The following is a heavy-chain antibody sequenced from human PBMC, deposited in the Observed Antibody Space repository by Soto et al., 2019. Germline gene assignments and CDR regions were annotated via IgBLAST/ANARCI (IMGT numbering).Heavy chain of an antibody. CDR3: ARFIAAAGFFHFDP. CDR2: IYYSGST. D-gene: IGHD6-13*01. Sequence: SETLSLTCTVSGGSISSYYWSWIRQPPGKGLEWIGYIYYSGSTNYNPSLKSRVTISVDTSKNQFSLKLSSVTAADTAVYYCARFIAAAGFFHFDPWGQGTLVTVSS. J-gene: IGHJ5*02. CDR1: GGSISSYY. V-gene: IGHV4-59*01.